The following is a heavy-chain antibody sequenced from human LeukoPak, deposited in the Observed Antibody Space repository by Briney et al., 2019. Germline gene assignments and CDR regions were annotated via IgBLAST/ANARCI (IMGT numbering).Heavy chain of an antibody. V-gene: IGHV3-21*01. D-gene: IGHD3-22*01. CDR1: GFTFSSYS. Sequence: GSLRLSCAASGFTFSSYSMNWVRQAPGKGLEWVSSISSSSSYIYYADSVKGRFTISRDNAKNSLYLQMNSLRAEDTAVYYCARDLTATIVVARRGFDYWGQGTLVTASS. J-gene: IGHJ4*02. CDR2: ISSSSSYI. CDR3: ARDLTATIVVARRGFDY.